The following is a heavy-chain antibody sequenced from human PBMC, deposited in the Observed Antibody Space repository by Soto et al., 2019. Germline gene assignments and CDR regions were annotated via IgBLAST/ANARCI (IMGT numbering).Heavy chain of an antibody. CDR2: IWYDGSNK. Sequence: QVQLVESGGGVVQPGRSLRLSCAASGFTFSSYGMHWVRQAAGKGLEWVAVIWYDGSNKYYADSVKGRFTISRDNSKNTLYLQMNSLRAEDTAVYYCAREYRVVVVPAATRKGWFDPWGQGTLVTVSS. J-gene: IGHJ5*02. V-gene: IGHV3-33*01. CDR1: GFTFSSYG. D-gene: IGHD2-2*01. CDR3: AREYRVVVVPAATRKGWFDP.